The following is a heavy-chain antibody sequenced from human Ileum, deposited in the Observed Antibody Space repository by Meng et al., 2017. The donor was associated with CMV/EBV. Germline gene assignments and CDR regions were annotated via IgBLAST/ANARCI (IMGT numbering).Heavy chain of an antibody. V-gene: IGHV6-1*01. CDR2: TYYSSKWIN. J-gene: IGHJ4*02. Sequence: QQSCPALVKTPQALVPPGAISGDSSSSTTVTWNWIRQSPSRGLEWLGRTYYSSKWINDYALSVRGRITINPDISKNQLSLQLNSVTPEAMAVYYCVRLTGNSWHAYWGRGTLVTVSS. CDR3: VRLTGNSWHAY. CDR1: GDSSSSTTVT. D-gene: IGHD6-13*01.